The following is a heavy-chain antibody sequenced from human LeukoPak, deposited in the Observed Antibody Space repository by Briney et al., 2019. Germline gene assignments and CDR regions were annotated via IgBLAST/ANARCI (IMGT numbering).Heavy chain of an antibody. CDR1: RFTFSYYT. V-gene: IGHV3-21*01. CDR3: ARDDVAWNDVRWFDP. J-gene: IGHJ5*02. D-gene: IGHD1-1*01. Sequence: PGGSLSLSCAASRFTFSYYTMNWVRQAPGKGVEWVSSISSTTTYIYYADSVKGRFTISRDNAKNSLYLQMSSLRAEDTAVYYCARDDVAWNDVRWFDPWGQGTLVTVSS. CDR2: ISSTTTYI.